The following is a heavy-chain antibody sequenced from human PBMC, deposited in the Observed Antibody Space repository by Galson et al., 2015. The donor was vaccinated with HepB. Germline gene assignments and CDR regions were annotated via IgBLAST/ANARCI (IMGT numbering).Heavy chain of an antibody. Sequence: SLRLSCAASGFTFSSYWMSWVRQAPGKGLEWVANIKQDGSEKYYVDSVKGRFTISRDNAKNSLYLQMNSLRAEDTAVYYCARDWSGPERWLYWYFDLWGRGTLVTVSS. CDR1: GFTFSSYW. CDR3: ARDWSGPERWLYWYFDL. V-gene: IGHV3-7*01. CDR2: IKQDGSEK. D-gene: IGHD4-23*01. J-gene: IGHJ2*01.